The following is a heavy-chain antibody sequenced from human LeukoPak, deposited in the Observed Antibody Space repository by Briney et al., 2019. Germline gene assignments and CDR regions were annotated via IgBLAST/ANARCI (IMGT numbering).Heavy chain of an antibody. CDR1: GGSFSGYY. D-gene: IGHD2-2*01. CDR2: INHSRST. V-gene: IGHV4-34*01. Sequence: SETLSLTCAVYGGSFSGYYWSWIRQPPGKGLEWIGEINHSRSTNYNPSLKSRVTISVDTSKNQFSLKPSSVTAADTAVYYCARERGRYCSSTSCYLGHMDVWGKGTTVTVSS. J-gene: IGHJ6*03. CDR3: ARERGRYCSSTSCYLGHMDV.